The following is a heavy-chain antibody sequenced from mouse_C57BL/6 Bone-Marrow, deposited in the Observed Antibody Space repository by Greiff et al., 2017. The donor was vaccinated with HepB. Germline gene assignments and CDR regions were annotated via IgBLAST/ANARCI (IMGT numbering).Heavy chain of an antibody. CDR2: IYPGSGST. J-gene: IGHJ3*01. D-gene: IGHD2-4*01. CDR1: GYTFTSYW. CDR3: ARSGKDDYAPFAY. V-gene: IGHV1-55*01. Sequence: QVQLQQPGAELVKPGASVKMSCKASGYTFTSYWITWVKQRPGQGLEWIGDIYPGSGSTNYNEKFKSKATLTVDTSSSTAYMQLSSLTSEDSAVYYCARSGKDDYAPFAYWGQGTLVTVSA.